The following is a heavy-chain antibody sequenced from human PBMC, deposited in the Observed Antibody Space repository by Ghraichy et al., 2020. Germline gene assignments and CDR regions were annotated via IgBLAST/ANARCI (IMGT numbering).Heavy chain of an antibody. D-gene: IGHD3-10*01. V-gene: IGHV3-30*18. Sequence: GGSLRLSCAASGFTFSSYGMHWVRQAPGKGLEWVAVISYDGSNKYYADSVKGRFTISRDNSKNTLYLQMNSLRAEDTAVYYCAKDSTVWFGELLSPSDAFDIWGQGTMVTVSS. CDR2: ISYDGSNK. CDR1: GFTFSSYG. J-gene: IGHJ3*02. CDR3: AKDSTVWFGELLSPSDAFDI.